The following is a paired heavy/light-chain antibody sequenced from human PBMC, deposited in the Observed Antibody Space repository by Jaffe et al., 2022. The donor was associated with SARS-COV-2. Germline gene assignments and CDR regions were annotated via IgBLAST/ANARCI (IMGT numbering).Heavy chain of an antibody. CDR1: GFTFSSYV. Sequence: EVQLLESGGGAVHPGGSLRLSCAASGFTFSSYVMSWVRQAPGKGLEWVSVICASGGCSYYADSVKGRFTISRDNSKNRLYLQMNSLRAEDTAVYYCAKEGSSGIVENWGQGSLVTVSS. CDR2: ICASGGCS. CDR3: AKEGSSGIVEN. V-gene: IGHV3-23*01. D-gene: IGHD6-19*01. J-gene: IGHJ4*02.
Light chain of an antibody. CDR3: QVWDSSRDHRV. J-gene: IGLJ3*02. Sequence: SYVLIQPPSVSVAPGKTARITCGGDNTGSKSVHWYQQKPGQAPVLVIYYTTDRPSGIPERFSGSNSGNTATLTISRVEAGDEADYYCQVWDSSRDHRVFGGGTKLTVL. CDR2: YTT. V-gene: IGLV3-21*04. CDR1: NTGSKS.